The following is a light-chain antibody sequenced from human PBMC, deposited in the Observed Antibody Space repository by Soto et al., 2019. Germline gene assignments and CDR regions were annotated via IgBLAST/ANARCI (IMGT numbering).Light chain of an antibody. V-gene: IGKV3-20*01. CDR1: QNVGNNY. J-gene: IGKJ4*01. Sequence: EILLTQSPGTLSLSPGETATLSCRASQNVGNNYLAWYQQRPGQAPRLLIYTASKRAPGIPDRFSGSGSGTDFTLTISRLEPEVSAVYFCHQCATSPLTFGGGTKVEI. CDR3: HQCATSPLT. CDR2: TAS.